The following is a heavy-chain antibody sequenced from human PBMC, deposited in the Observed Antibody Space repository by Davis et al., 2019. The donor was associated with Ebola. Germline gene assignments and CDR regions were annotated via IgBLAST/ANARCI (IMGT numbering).Heavy chain of an antibody. CDR2: INSDGSST. V-gene: IGHV3-74*01. Sequence: GESLKISCAASGFTFSSYWMHWVRQAPGKGLVWVSRINSDGSSTSYADSVKGRFTISRDNAKNTLYLQMNSLRAEDTAVYYCARDSASITMINYWGQGTLVTVSS. CDR1: GFTFSSYW. J-gene: IGHJ4*02. D-gene: IGHD3-22*01. CDR3: ARDSASITMINY.